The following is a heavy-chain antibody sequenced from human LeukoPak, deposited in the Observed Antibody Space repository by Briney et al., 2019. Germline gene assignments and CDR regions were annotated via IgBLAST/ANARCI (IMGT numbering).Heavy chain of an antibody. CDR2: IYHSGST. D-gene: IGHD4-17*01. CDR1: GGSISSGGYY. J-gene: IGHJ4*02. CDR3: ARSQWAMTTVTLFDY. V-gene: IGHV4-30-2*01. Sequence: SETLSLTCTVFGGSISSGGYYWSWIRQPPGKGLEWIGYIYHSGSTYYNPSLKSRVTISVDRSKNQFSLKLSSVTAADTAVYYCARSQWAMTTVTLFDYWGQGTLVTVSS.